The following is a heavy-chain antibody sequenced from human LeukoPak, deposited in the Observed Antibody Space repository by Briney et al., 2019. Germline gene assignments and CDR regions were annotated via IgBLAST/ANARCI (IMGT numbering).Heavy chain of an antibody. CDR2: IKGDGSHT. CDR1: GFTFSNYW. CDR3: VRDWDHFDFDS. D-gene: IGHD1-26*01. J-gene: IGHJ5*01. Sequence: GGSLRLSCAASGFTFSNYWMPWVRQAPGKGLVWVSRIKGDGSHTVYADSVKGRFTISRDNAKNTLYLQMKSLRDEDTAVYYCVRDWDHFDFDSWGQGTLVTVSS. V-gene: IGHV3-74*01.